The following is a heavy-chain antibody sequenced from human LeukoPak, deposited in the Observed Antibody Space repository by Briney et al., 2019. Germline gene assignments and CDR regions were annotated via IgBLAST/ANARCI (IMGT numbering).Heavy chain of an antibody. CDR3: AKEGYSSGWFFAYYFDY. CDR2: IYNSGGT. CDR1: GGSINSYY. D-gene: IGHD6-19*01. V-gene: IGHV4-4*07. J-gene: IGHJ4*02. Sequence: PSETLSLTCTVSGGSINSYYWGWIRQPAGKGLEWIGRIYNSGGTNYNPSLKSRLTMSVDTSKNQFSLKLSSVTAADTAVYYCAKEGYSSGWFFAYYFDYWGQGNLVTVSS.